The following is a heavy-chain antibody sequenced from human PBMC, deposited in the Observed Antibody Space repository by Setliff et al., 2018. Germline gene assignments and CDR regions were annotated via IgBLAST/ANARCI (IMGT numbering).Heavy chain of an antibody. Sequence: ASVKVSCKASGGTFSKYGISWVRQAPGQGLEWMGGIIPNFRTTSYAQKFQGRVTISTDESTMTAYMELNSLRPEDTAMYYCARERGDIVTTTSYYYYLDVWGKGTTVTVSS. CDR3: ARERGDIVTTTSYYYYLDV. CDR2: IIPNFRTT. D-gene: IGHD5-12*01. J-gene: IGHJ6*03. CDR1: GGTFSKYG. V-gene: IGHV1-69*05.